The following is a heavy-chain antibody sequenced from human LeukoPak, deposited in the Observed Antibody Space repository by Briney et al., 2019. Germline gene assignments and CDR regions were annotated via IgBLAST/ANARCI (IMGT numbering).Heavy chain of an antibody. CDR2: INPNSGGT. Sequence: GASVKVSCKASGGTFSSYAISWVRQAPGQGLEWMGWINPNSGGTNYAQKFQGRVTMTRDTSISTAYMELSRLRSDDTAVYYCARLGATGGNDYYYYYMDVWGKGTTVTISS. CDR3: ARLGATGGNDYYYYYMDV. J-gene: IGHJ6*03. CDR1: GGTFSSYA. D-gene: IGHD1-26*01. V-gene: IGHV1-2*02.